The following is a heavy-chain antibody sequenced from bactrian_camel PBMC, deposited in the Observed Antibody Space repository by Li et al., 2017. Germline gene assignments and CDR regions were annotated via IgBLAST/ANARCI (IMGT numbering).Heavy chain of an antibody. J-gene: IGHJ6*01. CDR1: GLTFSTYY. V-gene: IGHV3S40*01. D-gene: IGHD4*01. CDR3: VGQTMSTMTAFGY. Sequence: VQLVESGGGLVQPGESLRLSCTASGLTFSTYYMTWVRQAPGKGLEWVSTINSGGTTTYYSDSVKGRFTIFRDNAKNTEYLQMNSLKPEDTAVYYCVGQTMSTMTAFGYWGQGTQVTVS. CDR2: INSGGTTT.